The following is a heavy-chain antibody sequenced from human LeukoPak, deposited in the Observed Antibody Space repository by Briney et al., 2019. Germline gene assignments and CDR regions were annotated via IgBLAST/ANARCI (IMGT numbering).Heavy chain of an antibody. D-gene: IGHD3-10*01. CDR2: ISGSGTTT. Sequence: PGGSLRLSCGASGFTFSNCAMSWVRQAPGKGPEWVSVISGSGTTTNYGDSVKGRFTISRDNSKNTLYLRMNSLRAEDTAVYYCAKVYGSGSYYDAFDIWGQGTMVTVSS. V-gene: IGHV3-23*01. CDR3: AKVYGSGSYYDAFDI. J-gene: IGHJ3*02. CDR1: GFTFSNCA.